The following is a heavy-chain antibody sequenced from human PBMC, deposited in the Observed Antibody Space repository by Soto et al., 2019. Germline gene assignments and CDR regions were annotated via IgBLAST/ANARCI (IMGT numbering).Heavy chain of an antibody. CDR3: ARDKAWSSSWYGERPYYFDY. Sequence: GGSLRLSCAASGFTFSSYWMSWVRQAPGKGLEWVANIKQDGSEKYYVDSVKGRFTIPRDNAKNSLYLQMNSLRAEDTAVYYCARDKAWSSSWYGERPYYFDYWGQGTLVTVSS. V-gene: IGHV3-7*01. CDR2: IKQDGSEK. D-gene: IGHD6-13*01. J-gene: IGHJ4*02. CDR1: GFTFSSYW.